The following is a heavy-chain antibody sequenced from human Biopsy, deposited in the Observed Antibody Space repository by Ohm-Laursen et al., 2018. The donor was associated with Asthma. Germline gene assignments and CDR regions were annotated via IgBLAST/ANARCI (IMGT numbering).Heavy chain of an antibody. V-gene: IGHV3-53*01. Sequence: SLRLSCAASGFAGSRDYMFWVRQAPGKGLEWVSVIYSGGTSHTADSVRGRFTISRDYSENTLYLQMHSLRAEDTAVYYCARGDSSNWSHYYFDYWGQGTLVTVSS. CDR1: GFAGSRDY. D-gene: IGHD3-22*01. CDR3: ARGDSSNWSHYYFDY. CDR2: IYSGGTS. J-gene: IGHJ4*02.